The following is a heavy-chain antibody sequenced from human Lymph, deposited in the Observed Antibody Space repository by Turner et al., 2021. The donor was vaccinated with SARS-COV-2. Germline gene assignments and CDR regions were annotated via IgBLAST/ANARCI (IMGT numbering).Heavy chain of an antibody. J-gene: IGHJ6*02. V-gene: IGHV3-53*02. CDR3: ARDLGTYGMDV. Sequence: QLVETGGGLIQPGGSLRLSCAASGIIVSRNFLNWVCQAAGMWVGSVSVIYSGGTTYYADSVTVRLHISRDCAKNTLYLQVNSLRVEDTVVYYCARDLGTYGMDVWGQGTTVTVSS. CDR1: GIIVSRNF. CDR2: IYSGGTT. D-gene: IGHD6-13*01.